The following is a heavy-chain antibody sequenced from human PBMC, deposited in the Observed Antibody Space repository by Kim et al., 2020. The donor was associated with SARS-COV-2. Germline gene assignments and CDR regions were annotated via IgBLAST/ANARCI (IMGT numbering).Heavy chain of an antibody. CDR3: ARERKETVGATAFDT. J-gene: IGHJ4*02. Sequence: NPSLKSRVTCSVDMSKNQFSLRLTSMTAADTAVYFCARERKETVGATAFDTWGQGALVTVSS. D-gene: IGHD1-26*01. V-gene: IGHV4-39*02.